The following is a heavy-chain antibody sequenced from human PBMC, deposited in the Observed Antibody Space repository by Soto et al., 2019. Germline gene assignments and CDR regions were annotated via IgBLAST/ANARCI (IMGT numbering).Heavy chain of an antibody. Sequence: QSTLKESGPPLVKPTQTLTLTCTFSGFSLSTIGMGVGWIRQPPGKALEWLALIYWDDDKSYSPSLKSRLTITKDTSKNQVVLTMTNMDPVDTATYYCAHRGGKGDFDYWGQGTLVTVSS. V-gene: IGHV2-5*02. CDR3: AHRGGKGDFDY. D-gene: IGHD3-16*01. CDR2: IYWDDDK. J-gene: IGHJ4*02. CDR1: GFSLSTIGMG.